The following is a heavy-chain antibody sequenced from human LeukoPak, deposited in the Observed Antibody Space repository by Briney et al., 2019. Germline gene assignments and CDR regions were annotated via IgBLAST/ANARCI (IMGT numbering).Heavy chain of an antibody. V-gene: IGHV3-66*02. CDR2: TYSGGST. Sequence: PGGSLRLSCAASGFTVSSNYMSWVRQAPGKGLEWVSVTYSGGSTYYADPVKGRFTISRDNSKNTLYLQMNSLRAEDTAMYCCARDPRHWLPLNYFDYWGQGTLVTVSS. J-gene: IGHJ4*02. D-gene: IGHD5-12*01. CDR3: ARDPRHWLPLNYFDY. CDR1: GFTVSSNY.